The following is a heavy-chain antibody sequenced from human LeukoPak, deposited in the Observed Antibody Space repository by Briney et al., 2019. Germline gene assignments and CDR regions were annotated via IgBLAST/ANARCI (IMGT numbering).Heavy chain of an antibody. CDR3: ARHEGYFDY. Sequence: SETLSLTCTVSGDSIGSSDYYWGWIRQPPGMGLVWSVSICYGGSSRTTYSNSYLKSRVTISVATSQNQFSLKLRSLPAADTAVYYCARHEGYFDYWGQGKLVTVSS. CDR1: GDSIGSSDYY. V-gene: IGHV4-39*07. J-gene: IGHJ4*02. CDR2: ICYGGSSRTT.